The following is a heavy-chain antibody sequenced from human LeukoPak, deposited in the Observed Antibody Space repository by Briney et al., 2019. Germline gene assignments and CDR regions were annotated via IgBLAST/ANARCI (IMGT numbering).Heavy chain of an antibody. D-gene: IGHD6-13*01. CDR1: GFTFSSYA. CDR2: SSGSGGST. J-gene: IGHJ4*02. Sequence: QPGGSLRLSCAASGFTFSSYAMSRVRQAPGKGLEWVSASSGSGGSTYYADSVKGRFTISRDNSKNTLYLQMNSLRAEDTAVYYCAKDTLYSSTIDYWGQGTLVTVSS. CDR3: AKDTLYSSTIDY. V-gene: IGHV3-23*01.